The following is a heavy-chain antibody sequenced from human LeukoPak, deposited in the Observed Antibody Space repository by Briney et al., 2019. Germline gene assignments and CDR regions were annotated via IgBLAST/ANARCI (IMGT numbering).Heavy chain of an antibody. V-gene: IGHV4-38-2*02. J-gene: IGHJ4*02. D-gene: IGHD2-2*01. Sequence: SETLSLTCSVSGYSVSSGYYWGWIRQSPGKGLEWIGSIYHSGSTYYNPSLKSRVTISVDTSKNQFSLKLSSVTAADTAVYYCARVPLIVVVPAAMRGDYFDYWGQGTLVTVSS. CDR3: ARVPLIVVVPAAMRGDYFDY. CDR1: GYSVSSGYY. CDR2: IYHSGST.